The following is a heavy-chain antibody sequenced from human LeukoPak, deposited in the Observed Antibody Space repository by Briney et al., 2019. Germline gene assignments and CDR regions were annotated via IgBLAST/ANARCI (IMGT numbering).Heavy chain of an antibody. CDR3: ARVEIDYYDSSGYEDAFDI. D-gene: IGHD3-22*01. CDR1: GYTFTSYY. J-gene: IGHJ3*02. Sequence: ASVKVSCKASGYTFTSYYMHWVRQAPGQGLEWMGIINPSGGSTSYAQKFQGRVTMTRDTSTSTVYMELSSLRSEDTAVYYCARVEIDYYDSSGYEDAFDIWGQGTMVTVSS. CDR2: INPSGGST. V-gene: IGHV1-46*01.